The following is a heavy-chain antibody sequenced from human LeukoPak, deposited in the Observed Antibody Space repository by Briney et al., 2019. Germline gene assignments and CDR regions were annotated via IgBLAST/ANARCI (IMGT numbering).Heavy chain of an antibody. CDR3: ARVGCSSTSCQGHYYYYGMDV. J-gene: IGHJ6*02. V-gene: IGHV1-46*01. CDR1: GYTFTSYY. D-gene: IGHD2-2*01. CDR2: INPSGGST. Sequence: GASVKVSCKASGYTFTSYYMHWVRKAPGQGLEWMGIINPSGGSTSYAQKFQGRVTMTRDTSTSTVFMELSSLRSEDTAVYYCARVGCSSTSCQGHYYYYGMDVWGQGTTVTVSS.